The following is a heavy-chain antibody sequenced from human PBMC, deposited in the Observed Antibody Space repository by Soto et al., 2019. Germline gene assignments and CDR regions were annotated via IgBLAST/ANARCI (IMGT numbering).Heavy chain of an antibody. CDR3: VTTRDGTTFFPH. CDR1: GYTFNSFW. Sequence: GESLKISCQGSGYTFNSFWIGWVRQMPGEGLEWMGLMFPWTSDTRYSPSFQGHVSISVDRSTRTGYLQWNSLKASDTAMYYCVTTRDGTTFFPHWGQGTLVTVSS. J-gene: IGHJ4*02. D-gene: IGHD1-7*01. V-gene: IGHV5-51*01. CDR2: MFPWTSDT.